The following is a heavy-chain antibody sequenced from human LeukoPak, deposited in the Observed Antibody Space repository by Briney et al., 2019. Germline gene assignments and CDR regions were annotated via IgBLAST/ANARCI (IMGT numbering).Heavy chain of an antibody. CDR1: GFTFGSYA. CDR2: ITGSGGST. Sequence: PGGSLRLSCAASGFTFGSYAMNWVRQAPGKGPEWVSGITGSGGSTYYEDSVKGRFTISRDNSKNTLYLQMNSLRVEDTAVYYCAKTGTGNYYDRFGYWGQGTLVTVSS. V-gene: IGHV3-23*01. D-gene: IGHD3-10*01. CDR3: AKTGTGNYYDRFGY. J-gene: IGHJ4*02.